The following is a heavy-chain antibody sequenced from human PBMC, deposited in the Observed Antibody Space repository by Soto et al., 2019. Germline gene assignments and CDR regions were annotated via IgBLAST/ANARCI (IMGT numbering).Heavy chain of an antibody. CDR3: ARDYYMYYDSSGYYRSPAY. J-gene: IGHJ4*02. CDR2: MNPNSGNT. CDR1: GYTFTSYD. D-gene: IGHD3-22*01. V-gene: IGHV1-8*01. Sequence: ASVKVSCKASGYTFTSYDINWVRQATGQGLEWMGWMNPNSGNTGYAQKFQGRVTMTRNTSISTTYMELSSLRSEDTAVYYCARDYYMYYDSSGYYRSPAYWGQGTLVTVSS.